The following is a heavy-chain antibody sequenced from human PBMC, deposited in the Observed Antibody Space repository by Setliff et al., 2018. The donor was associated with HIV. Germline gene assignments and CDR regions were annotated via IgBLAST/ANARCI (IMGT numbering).Heavy chain of an antibody. V-gene: IGHV3-20*04. J-gene: IGHJ4*02. Sequence: LSLTCAVYGGPFSDYYWSWVRQAPGKGLEWVSGINWNGGSTGYADSVKGRFTISRDNAKNSLYLQMNSLRAEDTALYYCVRGAVGASAFDYWGQGTLVTVSS. CDR2: INWNGGST. CDR3: VRGAVGASAFDY. D-gene: IGHD1-26*01. CDR1: GGPFSDYY.